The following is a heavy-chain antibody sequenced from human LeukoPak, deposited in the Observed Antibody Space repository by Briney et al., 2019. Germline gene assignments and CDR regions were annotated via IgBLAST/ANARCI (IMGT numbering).Heavy chain of an antibody. CDR2: VYYSGST. Sequence: SETLSLTCFVTGDSISSSSHYWGWIRQPPGKGLEWIGNVYYSGSTYYNPSLKSRVTISVDTSKNQFFLKLSSVTAADTAVYFCVRQDIPNPGIDPWGQGTLVTVS. J-gene: IGHJ5*02. CDR1: GDSISSSSHY. D-gene: IGHD5-12*01. CDR3: VRQDIPNPGIDP. V-gene: IGHV4-39*01.